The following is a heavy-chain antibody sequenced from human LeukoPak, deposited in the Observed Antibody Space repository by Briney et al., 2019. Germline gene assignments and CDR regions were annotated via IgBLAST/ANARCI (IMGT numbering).Heavy chain of an antibody. J-gene: IGHJ4*02. D-gene: IGHD6-19*01. Sequence: GGSLRLSCAPPGFSFSNYAMTWVREAPGKGLGRVSTFGLRGGDTYYAGSVKGRFTISRDNSKNTLYLHMNSLRGEDTAVYYCAKGYSSAWYGLLDNWGQGTLVAVSS. CDR2: FGLRGGDT. CDR3: AKGYSSAWYGLLDN. CDR1: GFSFSNYA. V-gene: IGHV3-23*01.